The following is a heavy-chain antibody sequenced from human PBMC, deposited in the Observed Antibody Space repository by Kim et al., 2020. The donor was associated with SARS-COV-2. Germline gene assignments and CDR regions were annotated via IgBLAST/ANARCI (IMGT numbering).Heavy chain of an antibody. V-gene: IGHV4-59*13. J-gene: IGHJ4*01. D-gene: IGHD3-22*01. CDR2: IYYSGST. CDR3: ARDYYDSSGYYYVGDY. CDR1: GGSISSYY. Sequence: SETLSLTCTVSGGSISSYYWSWIRQPPGKGLEWIGYIYYSGSTNYNPSLKSRVTISVDTSKNQFSLKLSSVTAADTAVYYCARDYYDSSGYYYVGDYWG.